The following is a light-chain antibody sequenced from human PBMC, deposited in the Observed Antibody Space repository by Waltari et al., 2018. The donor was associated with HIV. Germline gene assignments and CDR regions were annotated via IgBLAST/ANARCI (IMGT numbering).Light chain of an antibody. V-gene: IGLV1-47*01. CDR1: SSNIGNDN. CDR2: KNY. CDR3: VGWDGSLSGYV. Sequence: QSVLTQPPSASGTPGQTVTISCSGSSSNIGNDNVYWYQQLPGMTPKLLIYKNYQRPSGVPDRFAGSKSGTSASLAISGLRSEYEADYYCVGWDGSLSGYVFGAGTTVTVL. J-gene: IGLJ1*01.